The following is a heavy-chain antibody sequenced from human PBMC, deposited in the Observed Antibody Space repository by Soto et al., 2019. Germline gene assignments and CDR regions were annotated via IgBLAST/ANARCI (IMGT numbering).Heavy chain of an antibody. CDR2: ISSSSSYI. D-gene: IGHD2-15*01. CDR3: ARTWGGGSCCEI. CDR1: GFTFSSYR. J-gene: IGHJ3*02. V-gene: IGHV3-21*01. Sequence: EVQLVESGGGLVKPGGSLRLSCAASGFTFSSYRMNWVRQAPGKGLEWVSSISSSSSYIYYADSVKGRFTISRDNAKNSLYLQMNSLRAEDTAVYYCARTWGGGSCCEIWGQGTMDTVSS.